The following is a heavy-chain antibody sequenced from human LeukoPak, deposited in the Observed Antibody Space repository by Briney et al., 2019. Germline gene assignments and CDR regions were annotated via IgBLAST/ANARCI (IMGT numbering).Heavy chain of an antibody. Sequence: ASVKVSCKASGYTFTGYYMHWVRQAPGQGLEWMGWINPNSGGTNYAQKFQGRVTMTRDTSISTAYMELSRLRSDDTAAYYCARSERGSGYCSGGSCYSVLHYFDYWGQGTLVTVSS. CDR2: INPNSGGT. CDR1: GYTFTGYY. J-gene: IGHJ4*02. CDR3: ARSERGSGYCSGGSCYSVLHYFDY. V-gene: IGHV1-2*02. D-gene: IGHD2-15*01.